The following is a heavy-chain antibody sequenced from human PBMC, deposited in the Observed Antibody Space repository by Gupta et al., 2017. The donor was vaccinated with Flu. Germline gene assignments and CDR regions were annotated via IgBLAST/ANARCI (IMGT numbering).Heavy chain of an antibody. CDR1: ARSINRDSYY. J-gene: IGHJ5*02. V-gene: IGHV4-61*02. CDR2: AHSSGTT. CDR3: ARDKGVTMVRGVRRGNWFEP. D-gene: IGHD3-10*01. Sequence: QVQLQESGPGLVRPSQTLSLTCTVSARSINRDSYYLSWIRQPAGKGLEWIGRAHSSGTTNYNPSLRSRVTISIDTSKNQFSLNLRSVTAADTAVYYCARDKGVTMVRGVRRGNWFEPWGQGTLVTVSS.